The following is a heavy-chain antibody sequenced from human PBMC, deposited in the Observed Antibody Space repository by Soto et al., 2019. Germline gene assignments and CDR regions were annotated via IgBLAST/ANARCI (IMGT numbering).Heavy chain of an antibody. J-gene: IGHJ1*01. V-gene: IGHV3-48*01. Sequence: EVQLVASGGGLVQPGGSLRLSCAASGFTFSSYSMNWVRQAPGKGLEWVSYISSSSSTIYYADSVKGRFTISRDNAKNSLYLQMNSLRAEDTAVYYCAREVDFQHWGQGTLVTVSS. CDR3: AREVDFQH. CDR1: GFTFSSYS. CDR2: ISSSSSTI. D-gene: IGHD1-26*01.